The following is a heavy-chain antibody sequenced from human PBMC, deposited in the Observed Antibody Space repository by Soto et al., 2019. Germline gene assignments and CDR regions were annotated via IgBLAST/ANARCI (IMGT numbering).Heavy chain of an antibody. V-gene: IGHV3-21*01. D-gene: IGHD2-15*01. Sequence: GGSLRLSCAASGFTFSSYSMNWGRQAPGKGLEWVSSISSSSSYIYYADSVKGRFTISRDNAKNSLYLQVNSLRAEDTAVYYCARVRGCSGGSCPPTGGMDVWGQGTTVTVSS. CDR3: ARVRGCSGGSCPPTGGMDV. CDR2: ISSSSSYI. CDR1: GFTFSSYS. J-gene: IGHJ6*02.